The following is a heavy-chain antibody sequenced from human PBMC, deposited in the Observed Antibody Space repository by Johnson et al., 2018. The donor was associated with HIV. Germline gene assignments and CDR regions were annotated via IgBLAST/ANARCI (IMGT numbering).Heavy chain of an antibody. D-gene: IGHD2-15*01. J-gene: IGHJ3*02. Sequence: VHLVAAGGGLLQPGGSLRLSCAASGFTFSSYDMHWVRQATGKGLEWVSTIGTAGDTYYPDSVTGRFTVSREDAKNSLYLQMNSLRAGDTALYYCARAVCRGGRCYSHDAFDIWGQGTMVTVSS. CDR1: GFTFSSYD. CDR3: ARAVCRGGRCYSHDAFDI. CDR2: IGTAGDT. V-gene: IGHV3-13*01.